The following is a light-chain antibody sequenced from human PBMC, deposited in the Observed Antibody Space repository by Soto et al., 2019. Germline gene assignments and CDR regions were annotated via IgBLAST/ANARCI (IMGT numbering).Light chain of an antibody. V-gene: IGKV3-20*01. CDR3: QHYGSSRT. J-gene: IGKJ1*01. CDR2: GAS. Sequence: EIVLTQSPGTLSLSPGEGATLSCRAGQSVTRGYLAWYQQKPGQAPRLLIYGASIRATGIPDRFSGSGSGTDFTLTISGLEHEDVAVYYCQHYGSSRTFGQGTKVEIK. CDR1: QSVTRGY.